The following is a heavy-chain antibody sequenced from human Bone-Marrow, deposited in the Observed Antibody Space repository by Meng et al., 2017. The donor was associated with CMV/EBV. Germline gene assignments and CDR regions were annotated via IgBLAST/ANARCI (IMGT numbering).Heavy chain of an antibody. CDR3: AREIRAVVPADMPDDWFDP. J-gene: IGHJ5*02. V-gene: IGHV4-39*07. D-gene: IGHD2-2*01. CDR1: GGSISSSSYY. CDR2: IYYSGST. Sequence: SETLSLTCTVSGGSISSSSYYWGWIRQPPGKGLEWIGSIYYSGSTYYNPSLKSRVTISVDTSKNQFSLKLSSVTAADTAVYYCAREIRAVVPADMPDDWFDPWGQGPLVTVSS.